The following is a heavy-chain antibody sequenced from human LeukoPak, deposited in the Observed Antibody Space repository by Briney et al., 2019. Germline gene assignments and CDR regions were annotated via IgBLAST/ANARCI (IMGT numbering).Heavy chain of an antibody. J-gene: IGHJ4*02. D-gene: IGHD4-17*01. CDR1: GGSVTTYH. V-gene: IGHV4-59*02. CDR2: IYYSGSI. Sequence: SETLSLTCTVSGGSVTTYHWSWIRQPPGKGLEWIGYIYYSGSINYNPSLNSRVTISLDTSKNEFSLKLRSVTAADTAVYYCARYPGASGDSYYFDYWGQGTRVTASS. CDR3: ARYPGASGDSYYFDY.